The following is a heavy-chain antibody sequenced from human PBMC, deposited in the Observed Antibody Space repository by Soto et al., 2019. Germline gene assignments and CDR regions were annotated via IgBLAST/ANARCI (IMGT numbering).Heavy chain of an antibody. Sequence: QVQLVQSGAEVKKPGASVKVSCKASGYTFTGYYMHWVRQAPGQGLEWMGWINPNSGGTNYAQKFQGWVTMTRDTSISTAYMELSRLRSDDTAVYYCARDHATVNQNYYYYYMDVWGKGTTVTVSS. V-gene: IGHV1-2*04. CDR3: ARDHATVNQNYYYYYMDV. CDR2: INPNSGGT. D-gene: IGHD4-17*01. CDR1: GYTFTGYY. J-gene: IGHJ6*03.